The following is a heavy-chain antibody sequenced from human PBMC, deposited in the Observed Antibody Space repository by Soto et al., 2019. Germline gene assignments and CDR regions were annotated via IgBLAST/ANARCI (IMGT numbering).Heavy chain of an antibody. D-gene: IGHD2-2*01. CDR3: ARAVPAATGGMDV. CDR1: GYTFTSYY. Sequence: ASVKVSCKASGYTFTSYYMHWVRQAPGQGLEWMGITNPSGGSTSYAQKFQGRVTMTRDTSTSTVYMELSSLRSEDTAVYYCARAVPAATGGMDVWGQGTTVTVSS. V-gene: IGHV1-46*01. CDR2: TNPSGGST. J-gene: IGHJ6*02.